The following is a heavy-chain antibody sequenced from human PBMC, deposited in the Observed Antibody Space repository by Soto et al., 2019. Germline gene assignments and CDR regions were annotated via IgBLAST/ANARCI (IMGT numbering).Heavy chain of an antibody. CDR3: ARDSAAARSFDY. V-gene: IGHV1-69*13. CDR1: GGTFSSYA. CDR2: IIPIFGTA. Sequence: SEKVSCKASGGTFSSYAISWVRQAPGQGLEWMGGIIPIFGTANYAQKFQGRVTITADESTSTAYMELSSLRSEDTAVYYCARDSAAARSFDYWGQGTLVTVSS. D-gene: IGHD6-13*01. J-gene: IGHJ4*02.